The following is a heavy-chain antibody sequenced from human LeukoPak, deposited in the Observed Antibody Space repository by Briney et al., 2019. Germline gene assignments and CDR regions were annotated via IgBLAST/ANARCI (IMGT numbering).Heavy chain of an antibody. J-gene: IGHJ5*02. V-gene: IGHV1-24*01. CDR1: GYTLTELS. Sequence: ASVKVSCKVSGYTLTELSMHWVRQAPGKGLEWMGGFDPEDGETIYAQKFQGRVTMTEDTSTDTAYMELSRLRSDDTAVCYCASGDIVVLPAGIPHNWFDPWGQGTLVTVSS. CDR3: ASGDIVVLPAGIPHNWFDP. D-gene: IGHD2-2*02. CDR2: FDPEDGET.